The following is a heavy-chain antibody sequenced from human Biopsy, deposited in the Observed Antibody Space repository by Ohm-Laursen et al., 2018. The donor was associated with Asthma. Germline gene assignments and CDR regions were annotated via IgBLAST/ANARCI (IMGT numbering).Heavy chain of an antibody. V-gene: IGHV3-30-3*01. Sequence: SLRLSCTAPGFTFRSYAMHWVRQAPGKGLEWVAVGGSYYDGGLKYYTDSVNGRFTVSRDDSKNTLYLQMNSLRPDDTAVYYCARDVMEWYLPAFDFWGQGTLVTVSS. D-gene: IGHD3-3*01. J-gene: IGHJ4*02. CDR3: ARDVMEWYLPAFDF. CDR2: GGSYYDGGLK. CDR1: GFTFRSYA.